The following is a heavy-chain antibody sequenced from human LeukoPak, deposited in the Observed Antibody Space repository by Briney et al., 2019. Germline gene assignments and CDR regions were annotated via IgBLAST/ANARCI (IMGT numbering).Heavy chain of an antibody. V-gene: IGHV3-9*01. D-gene: IGHD3-3*01. CDR3: AKDIGVDYDFHLDY. CDR2: ISVNSSSI. CDR1: GFTFAIYS. Sequence: AGRSLRLSCAASGFTFAIYSMGWVRHAPGKGLEWLSVISVNSSSIGYADSVKGRFTIIRDNAKNSLCLQMESLRAEDTALYDCAKDIGVDYDFHLDYWGQGTLVTVSS. J-gene: IGHJ4*02.